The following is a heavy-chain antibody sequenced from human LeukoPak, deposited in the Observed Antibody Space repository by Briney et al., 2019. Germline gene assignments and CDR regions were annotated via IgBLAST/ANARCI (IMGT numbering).Heavy chain of an antibody. CDR2: INHSGST. Sequence: GSLRLSCAASGFTFSSYAMSWIRQPPGKGLEWIGEINHSGSTNYNPSLKSRVTISVDTSKNQFSLKLSSVTAADTAVYYCVLYYYGSGSYYPNFDYWGQGTLVTVSS. CDR1: GFTFSSYA. V-gene: IGHV4-34*08. D-gene: IGHD3-10*01. CDR3: VLYYYGSGSYYPNFDY. J-gene: IGHJ4*02.